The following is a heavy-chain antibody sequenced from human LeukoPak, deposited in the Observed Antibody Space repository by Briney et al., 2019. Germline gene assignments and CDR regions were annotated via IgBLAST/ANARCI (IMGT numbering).Heavy chain of an antibody. J-gene: IGHJ4*02. D-gene: IGHD3-22*01. V-gene: IGHV3-20*04. CDR3: ARDLRVVITGSFDS. CDR2: INWNGDST. Sequence: PGGSLRLSCAASGFSFDDYGLTWVRQDPGKGLEWVSGINWNGDSTDYADSVKGRFTISGDNAKNSPYLQMNSLRAEDTALYYCARDLRVVITGSFDSWGQGTLVTVSS. CDR1: GFSFDDYG.